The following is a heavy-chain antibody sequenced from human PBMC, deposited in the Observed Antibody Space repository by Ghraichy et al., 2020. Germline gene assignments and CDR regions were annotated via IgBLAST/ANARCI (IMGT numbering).Heavy chain of an antibody. CDR3: SRDSVLGDLSLPTYELDI. CDR2: ITPMFGVP. J-gene: IGHJ6*02. Sequence: SVKVSCKVLGGIFRKYAISWVRQAPGQGLEWMGWITPMFGVPNYAERFQGRRTITADESTRIAFMQLSSLRSEDTAMYYCSRDSVLGDLSLPTYELDIWGQGTTVTLS. D-gene: IGHD3-16*02. CDR1: GGIFRKYA. V-gene: IGHV1-69*13.